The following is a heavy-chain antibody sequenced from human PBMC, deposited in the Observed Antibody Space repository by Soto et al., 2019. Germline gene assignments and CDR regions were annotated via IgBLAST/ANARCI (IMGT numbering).Heavy chain of an antibody. V-gene: IGHV4-39*01. CDR2: IYYSGNT. CDR3: ARPLATAGRGPFDY. CDR1: GDSISSSSYY. J-gene: IGHJ4*02. Sequence: QLQLQESGPGLVKPSGTLSLTCTVSGDSISSSSYYWGWIRQPPGRDLEWIGSIYYSGNTYYNPSPKSRVTISVDTSKNPFSLTLSSVTAADTAVYYCARPLATAGRGPFDYWGQGTLVTVSS. D-gene: IGHD6-13*01.